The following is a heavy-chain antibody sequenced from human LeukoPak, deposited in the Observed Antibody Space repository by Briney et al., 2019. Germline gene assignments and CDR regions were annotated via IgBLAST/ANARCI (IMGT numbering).Heavy chain of an antibody. CDR3: AKDGVHPYTDFDY. D-gene: IGHD3-16*01. CDR2: ISYDGSNK. CDR1: GFTFSSYA. V-gene: IGHV3-30*04. J-gene: IGHJ4*02. Sequence: PGGSLRLSCAASGFTFSSYAMHWVRQAPGKGLEWVAIISYDGSNKYYADSVKGRFTISRDNSKNTLYLQMNSLRAEDTAVYYCAKDGVHPYTDFDYWGQGTLVTVSS.